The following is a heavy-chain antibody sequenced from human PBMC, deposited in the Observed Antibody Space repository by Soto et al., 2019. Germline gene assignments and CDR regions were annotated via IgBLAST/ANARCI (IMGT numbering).Heavy chain of an antibody. CDR2: ISTSGSHI. Sequence: EVRLVESGGGLVKPGGSLRLSCVGSGFLFRNYEMNWVRQAPGKGLECLSHISTSGSHISDADSVKGRFTISRDNTKHTLYLQMNSLRAEDTAVYYFASQPHWARPFESLGQGNLVNASS. J-gene: IGHJ4*02. D-gene: IGHD7-27*01. CDR1: GFLFRNYE. CDR3: ASQPHWARPFES. V-gene: IGHV3-48*03.